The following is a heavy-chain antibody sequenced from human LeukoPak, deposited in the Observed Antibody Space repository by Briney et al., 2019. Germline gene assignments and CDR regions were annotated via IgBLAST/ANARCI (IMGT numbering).Heavy chain of an antibody. J-gene: IGHJ5*02. CDR1: GFTFTSSA. CDR2: IVVGSGNT. V-gene: IGHV1-58*01. D-gene: IGHD3-9*01. Sequence: EASVKVSCKASGFTFTSSAVPWVRQARGQRLEWIGWIVVGSGNTNYAQKFQERVTITRDMSTSTAYMELSSLRSEDTAVYYCAAGFGYDILTGYSPSWGQGTLVTVSS. CDR3: AAGFGYDILTGYSPS.